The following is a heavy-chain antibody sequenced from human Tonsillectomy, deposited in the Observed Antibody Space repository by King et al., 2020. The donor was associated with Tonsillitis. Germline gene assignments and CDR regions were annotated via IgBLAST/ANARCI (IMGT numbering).Heavy chain of an antibody. Sequence: HVQLVESGGGVVQPGRSLRLSCAASGFTFSSYGMHWVRQAPGKGLEWAAVISYDGINKYYADSVKGRFTISRDISKNRVYLQMNSLRVEDTAVYYCAKATYSGSYYGDGMDVWGQGTTVTVSS. CDR2: ISYDGINK. J-gene: IGHJ6*02. CDR1: GFTFSSYG. CDR3: AKATYSGSYYGDGMDV. V-gene: IGHV3-30*18. D-gene: IGHD1-26*01.